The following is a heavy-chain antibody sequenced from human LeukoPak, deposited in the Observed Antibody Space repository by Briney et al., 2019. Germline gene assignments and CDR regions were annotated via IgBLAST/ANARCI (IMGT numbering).Heavy chain of an antibody. CDR3: VKGRISEDGLDF. CDR2: ISSSGNT. CDR1: GFTFSRSA. J-gene: IGHJ4*02. D-gene: IGHD6-13*01. V-gene: IGHV3-23*01. Sequence: GGSLRLSCAASGFTFSRSAMTWVRQTPGKGLDWVSSISSSGNTYYAHSLKGRFTIPRDNSNNMLYLQMNSLRAEDTAVYYCVKGRISEDGLDFWGQGTLVTVSS.